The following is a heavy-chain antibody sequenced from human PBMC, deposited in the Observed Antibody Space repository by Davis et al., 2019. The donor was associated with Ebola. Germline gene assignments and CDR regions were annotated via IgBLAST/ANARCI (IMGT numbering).Heavy chain of an antibody. CDR3: TSTAGTELDY. CDR2: ISSSGSAI. CDR1: GFTFSSFE. Sequence: GESLKISCAASGFTFSSFEMNWVRQAPGKGLEWVSYISSSGSAIYYADSVKGRFTISRDDSKNTAYLQMNSLKTEDTAVYYCTSTAGTELDYWGQGTLVTVSS. J-gene: IGHJ4*02. D-gene: IGHD6-13*01. V-gene: IGHV3-48*03.